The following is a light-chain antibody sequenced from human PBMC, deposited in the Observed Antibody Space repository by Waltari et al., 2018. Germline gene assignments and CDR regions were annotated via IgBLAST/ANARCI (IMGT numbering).Light chain of an antibody. Sequence: QSVLTQPPSASATPGQRVTISCTGSTSNIGNNYVYLYQQLPGTAPKLLIYKNNQRPSGVPDRFSGSQSGTSASLAISGLRSEDEADYYCAAWDDSLSGVSFGGGTKLTVL. CDR1: TSNIGNNY. V-gene: IGLV1-47*01. CDR3: AAWDDSLSGVS. J-gene: IGLJ2*01. CDR2: KNN.